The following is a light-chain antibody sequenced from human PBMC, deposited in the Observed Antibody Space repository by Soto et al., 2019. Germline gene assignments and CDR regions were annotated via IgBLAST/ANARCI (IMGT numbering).Light chain of an antibody. V-gene: IGLV2-14*01. Sequence: QSVLTQPASVSGSPGQSITISCTGTSSDVGGYNYVSWYQQHPGKAPKLMIYEVSNRPSGVSNRFSGSKSGNTASLTISGLQAEDGADYYCGPYTSSSPLVVSGGGPKLTVL. CDR1: SSDVGGYNY. CDR3: GPYTSSSPLVV. J-gene: IGLJ3*02. CDR2: EVS.